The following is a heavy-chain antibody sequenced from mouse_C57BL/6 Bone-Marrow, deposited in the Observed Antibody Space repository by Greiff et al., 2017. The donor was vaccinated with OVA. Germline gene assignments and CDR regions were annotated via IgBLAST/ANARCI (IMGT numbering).Heavy chain of an antibody. J-gene: IGHJ2*01. CDR2: IDPSDSYT. Sequence: VQLHQPGAELVRPGTSVTLSCKASGYTFTSYWMHWVKQRPGQGLEWIGVIDPSDSYTNYNQKFKGKATLSVDTSSSTAYMQLSSLTSEDSAVYYCTRIYYWGQGTTLTVSS. CDR3: TRIYY. V-gene: IGHV1-59*01. CDR1: GYTFTSYW.